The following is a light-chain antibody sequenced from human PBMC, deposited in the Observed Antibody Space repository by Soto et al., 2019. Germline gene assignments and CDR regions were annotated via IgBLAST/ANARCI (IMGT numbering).Light chain of an antibody. CDR1: QGISSF. Sequence: DIQLTQSPSFLSAAVGDRVTLTCRASQGISSFLAWYQQKPGKAPKLLISAASTLQSGVPSRLSGSGSGTEFTLTISSLQTADFATYYCQQLNTHPYTFGQGTKLEIK. CDR2: AAS. V-gene: IGKV1-9*01. CDR3: QQLNTHPYT. J-gene: IGKJ2*01.